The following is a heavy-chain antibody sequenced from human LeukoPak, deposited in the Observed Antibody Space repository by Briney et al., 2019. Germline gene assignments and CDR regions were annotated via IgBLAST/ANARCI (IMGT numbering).Heavy chain of an antibody. V-gene: IGHV3-74*01. D-gene: IGHD4-17*01. CDR2: INSDGSST. J-gene: IGHJ4*02. CDR3: ARDTDTVTTILGY. Sequence: GVLRLSCAASGCTFRSYWMHWVRQAPGKGLVWVSRINSDGSSTSYADSVKGRFTISGDNAKNTLYLQMTSLRAEATAVYYCARDTDTVTTILGYWGQGTLVTVSS. CDR1: GCTFRSYW.